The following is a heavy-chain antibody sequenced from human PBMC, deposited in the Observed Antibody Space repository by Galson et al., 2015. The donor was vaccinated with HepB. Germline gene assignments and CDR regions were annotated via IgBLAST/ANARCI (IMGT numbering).Heavy chain of an antibody. V-gene: IGHV3-30*04. D-gene: IGHD3-10*01. CDR3: ARAVTMVRELDY. J-gene: IGHJ4*02. Sequence: SLRLSCAASGFTFTSYTMHWVRQAPGKGLEWVAFISYDGSNKYYADSVKGRFTISRDNPKNTLYLQMNSLRPEDTAVYYCARAVTMVRELDYWGQGTLVTVSS. CDR2: ISYDGSNK. CDR1: GFTFTSYT.